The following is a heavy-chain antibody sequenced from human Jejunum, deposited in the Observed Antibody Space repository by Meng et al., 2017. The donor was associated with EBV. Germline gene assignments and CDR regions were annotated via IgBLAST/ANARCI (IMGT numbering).Heavy chain of an antibody. CDR2: ISSSGDVL. J-gene: IGHJ4*02. CDR3: ARVRHGNSWVPLDY. Sequence: QVWLGESGGGLVRRGGSRRLSPAGSVFTFSHQSMKWIRQAPGKGLQWVSSISSSGDVLNYEDSVKGRFTISRDNAKKSLLLQMNSLRVEDTAVYYCARVRHGNSWVPLDYWGQGTLVTVSS. CDR1: VFTFSHQS. D-gene: IGHD6-13*01. V-gene: IGHV3-11*01.